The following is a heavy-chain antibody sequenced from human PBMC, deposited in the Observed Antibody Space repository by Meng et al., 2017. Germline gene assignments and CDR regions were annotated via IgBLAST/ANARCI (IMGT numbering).Heavy chain of an antibody. CDR3: ARRGIAARPFYY. V-gene: IGHV4-34*01. Sequence: QVQLKRGGGGVVKPSEALSRTCAVYGGSFSGYYWSWIRQPPGKGLEWIGEINHSGSTNYNPSLKSRVTISVDTSKNQFSLKLSSVTAADTAVYYCARRGIAARPFYYWGQGTLVTVSS. CDR1: GGSFSGYY. CDR2: INHSGST. J-gene: IGHJ4*02. D-gene: IGHD6-6*01.